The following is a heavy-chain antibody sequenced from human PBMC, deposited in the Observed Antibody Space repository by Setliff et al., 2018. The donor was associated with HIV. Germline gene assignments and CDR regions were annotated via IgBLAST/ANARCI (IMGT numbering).Heavy chain of an antibody. D-gene: IGHD3-9*01. CDR2: IYHSGNT. CDR3: AAPRGMSTILVY. CDR1: GYSINSSHF. Sequence: SETLSLTCTVSGYSINSSHFWGWIRQPPGKGLEWVGSIYHSGNTHYNPSLKSRVTISVDTSKNQFSLKLSSVTAADTAVYYCAAPRGMSTILVYWGQGSLVTVSS. V-gene: IGHV4-38-2*02. J-gene: IGHJ4*02.